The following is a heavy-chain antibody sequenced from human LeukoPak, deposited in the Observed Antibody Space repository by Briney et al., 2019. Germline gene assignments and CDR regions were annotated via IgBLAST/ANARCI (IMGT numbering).Heavy chain of an antibody. CDR2: ISAYNGNT. J-gene: IGHJ4*02. Sequence: ASVKVSCKASGYTFTSYGISWVRQAPGQGLEWMGWISAYNGNTNYAQNLQGRVTMTTDTSMSTGYMGLRSLRSDDTAVYYCARLGSSGWNGPGYWGQGTLVTVSS. D-gene: IGHD6-19*01. V-gene: IGHV1-18*01. CDR3: ARLGSSGWNGPGY. CDR1: GYTFTSYG.